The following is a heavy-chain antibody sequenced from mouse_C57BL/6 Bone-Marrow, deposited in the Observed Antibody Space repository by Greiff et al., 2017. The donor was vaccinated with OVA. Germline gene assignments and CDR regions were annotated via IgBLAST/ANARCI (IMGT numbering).Heavy chain of an antibody. V-gene: IGHV5-4*01. J-gene: IGHJ2*01. CDR2: ISDGGSYT. CDR3: ARESWDVYFDY. Sequence: EVMLVESGGGLVKPGGSLKLSCAASGFTFSSYAMSWVRQTPEKRLEWVATISDGGSYTYYPDNVKGRFTISRDNAKNNLYLQMSHLKSEDTAMYYCARESWDVYFDYWGQGTTLTVSS. D-gene: IGHD4-1*01. CDR1: GFTFSSYA.